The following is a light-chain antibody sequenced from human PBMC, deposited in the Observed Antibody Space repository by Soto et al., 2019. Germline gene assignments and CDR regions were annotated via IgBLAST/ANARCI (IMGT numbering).Light chain of an antibody. CDR3: QSYDSTLSGAGV. CDR2: GNS. V-gene: IGLV1-40*01. Sequence: QSVLTQPPSVSGAPGQRVTISCTGSSSNIRAGYDVHWYQQLPGTAPKLLIYGNSNRPSGVPDRFSGSKSGTSASLAITGLQAEDEADYCCQSYDSTLSGAGVFGGGTKLTVL. CDR1: SSNIRAGYD. J-gene: IGLJ3*02.